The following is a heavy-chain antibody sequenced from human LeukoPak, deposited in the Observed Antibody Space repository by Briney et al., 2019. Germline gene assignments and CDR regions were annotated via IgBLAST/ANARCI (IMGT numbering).Heavy chain of an antibody. CDR1: GFTFSSYA. V-gene: IGHV3-23*01. Sequence: GGSLRLSCAASGFTFSSYAMSWVRQAPGKGLEWVSGIHGSGGSTYYADSVKGRFTISRDNSKNMVYLEMNSLRAEDTALYYCAKDRSLWFGELQNWGQGTLVTVSS. J-gene: IGHJ4*02. D-gene: IGHD3-10*01. CDR2: IHGSGGST. CDR3: AKDRSLWFGELQN.